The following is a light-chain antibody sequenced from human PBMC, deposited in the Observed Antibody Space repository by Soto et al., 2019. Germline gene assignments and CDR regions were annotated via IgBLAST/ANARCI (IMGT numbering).Light chain of an antibody. CDR3: HRLHSYPNT. V-gene: IGKV1-9*01. J-gene: IGKJ5*01. Sequence: DIECSSPPSSLSASVGDSVTISCRASQAINTYIAWYQRRPGEAPKLLVYGASTLYTGVPSRFSGSESGTVFTLTICSLQPEDFATYFRHRLHSYPNTFGQGTRLE. CDR1: QAINTY. CDR2: GAS.